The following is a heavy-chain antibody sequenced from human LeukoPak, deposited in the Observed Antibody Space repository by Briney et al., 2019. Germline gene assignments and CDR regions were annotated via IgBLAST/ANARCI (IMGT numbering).Heavy chain of an antibody. CDR3: ARGVVPAASYYYYMDV. Sequence: SVKVSCKASGGTFSSYAISWVRQAPGQGLEWMGRIIPIFGTANYAQKFQGRVTITTDESTSTAYMELSSLRSEDTAVYYCARGVVPAASYYYYMDVWGKGTTVTVSS. CDR2: IIPIFGTA. D-gene: IGHD2-2*01. CDR1: GGTFSSYA. J-gene: IGHJ6*03. V-gene: IGHV1-69*05.